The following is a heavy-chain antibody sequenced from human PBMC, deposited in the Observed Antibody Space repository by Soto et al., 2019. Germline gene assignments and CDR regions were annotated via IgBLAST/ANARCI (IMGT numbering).Heavy chain of an antibody. J-gene: IGHJ5*02. CDR2: ISYDGSKK. Sequence: QVQLVESGGGVVQPGRSLRLSCAASGFTFSSYGMHWVLQAQGKGLEWVAVISYDGSKKYYADSVKGRFPISRDNSKNTLYLQMDSLRDEDTAVYYCARGYTSGYPSNWFDPWGQGTLVTVSS. V-gene: IGHV3-30*03. D-gene: IGHD3-3*01. CDR1: GFTFSSYG. CDR3: ARGYTSGYPSNWFDP.